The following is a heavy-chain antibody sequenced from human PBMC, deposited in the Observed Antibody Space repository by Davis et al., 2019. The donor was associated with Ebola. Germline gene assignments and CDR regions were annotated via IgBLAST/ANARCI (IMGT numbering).Heavy chain of an antibody. CDR2: ISYDGSNK. CDR1: GFTFSSYG. Sequence: GESLKISCAASGFTFSSYGMHWVRQAPGKGLEWVAVISYDGSNKYYADSVKGRFTISRDNSKNTLYLQMNSLRAEDTAVYYCAKSTVGAHYYYYGMDVWGKGTTVTVSS. D-gene: IGHD1-26*01. V-gene: IGHV3-30*18. CDR3: AKSTVGAHYYYYGMDV. J-gene: IGHJ6*04.